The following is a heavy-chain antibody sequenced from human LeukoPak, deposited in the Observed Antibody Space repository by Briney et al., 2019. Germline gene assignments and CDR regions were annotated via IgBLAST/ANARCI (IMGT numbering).Heavy chain of an antibody. CDR2: ISSSSSYI. J-gene: IGHJ3*02. D-gene: IGHD3/OR15-3a*01. CDR1: GFTFSSYS. Sequence: GGSLRLSCAASGFTFSSYSMNWVRQALGKGLEWVSSISSSSSYIYYADSVKGRFTISRDNAKNSLYLQMNSLRAEDTAVYYCARDFHSWTSDAFDIWGQGTMVTVSS. V-gene: IGHV3-21*04. CDR3: ARDFHSWTSDAFDI.